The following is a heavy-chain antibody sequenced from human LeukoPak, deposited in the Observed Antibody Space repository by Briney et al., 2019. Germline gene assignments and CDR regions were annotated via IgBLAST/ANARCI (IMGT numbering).Heavy chain of an antibody. D-gene: IGHD3-16*01. CDR3: ARDGWGQSSPLGYMDV. CDR1: GLTFSSYS. J-gene: IGHJ6*03. CDR2: ISSSSSYI. V-gene: IGHV3-21*01. Sequence: GGSLRLSCAASGLTFSSYSMNWVRQAPGKGLEWVSSISSSSSYIYYADSVKGRFTISRDNAKNSLYLQMNSLRAEDTAVYYCARDGWGQSSPLGYMDVWGKGTTVTVSS.